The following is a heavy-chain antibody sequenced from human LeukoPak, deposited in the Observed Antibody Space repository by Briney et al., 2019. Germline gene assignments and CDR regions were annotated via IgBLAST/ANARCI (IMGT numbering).Heavy chain of an antibody. Sequence: GGSLRLSCAASGFTFSSYSMNWVRQAPGKGLEWVSSISSSSSYIYYADSVKGRFTISRDNAKNSLYLQMNSLRAEDTAVYYCARDSVPGSWELDYWGQGTLVTVSS. V-gene: IGHV3-21*01. CDR3: ARDSVPGSWELDY. CDR1: GFTFSSYS. J-gene: IGHJ4*02. D-gene: IGHD6-13*01. CDR2: ISSSSSYI.